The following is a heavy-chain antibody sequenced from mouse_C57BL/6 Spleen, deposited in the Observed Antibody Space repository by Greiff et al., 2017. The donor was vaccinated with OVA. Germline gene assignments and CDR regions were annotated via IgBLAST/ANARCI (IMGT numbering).Heavy chain of an antibody. CDR2: IYPGDGDT. V-gene: IGHV1-82*01. D-gene: IGHD2-2*01. Sequence: QVQLQQSGPELVKPGASVKISCKASGYAFSSSWMNWVKQRPGKGLEWIGRIYPGDGDTNYNGKFKGKATLTADKSSSTADMQLSSLTSEDAAVYFCASCGYDGGFAYWGQGTLVTVSA. J-gene: IGHJ3*01. CDR1: GYAFSSSW. CDR3: ASCGYDGGFAY.